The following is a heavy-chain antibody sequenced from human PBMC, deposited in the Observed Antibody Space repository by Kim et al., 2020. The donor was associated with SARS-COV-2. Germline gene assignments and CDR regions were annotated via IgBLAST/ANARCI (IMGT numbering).Heavy chain of an antibody. CDR3: TTDFTSAAAADY. CDR1: GFTFSNAW. Sequence: GGSLRLSCAASGFTFSNAWMSWVRQAPGKGLEWVGRIKSKTDGGTTDYAAPVKGRFTISRDDSKNTLYLQMNSLKTEDTAVYYCTTDFTSAAAADYWGQGTLVTVSS. J-gene: IGHJ4*02. D-gene: IGHD6-13*01. V-gene: IGHV3-15*01. CDR2: IKSKTDGGTT.